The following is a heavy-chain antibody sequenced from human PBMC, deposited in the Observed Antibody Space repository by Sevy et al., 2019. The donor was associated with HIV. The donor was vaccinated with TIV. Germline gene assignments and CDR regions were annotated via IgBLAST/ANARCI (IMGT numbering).Heavy chain of an antibody. V-gene: IGHV3-15*01. D-gene: IGHD1-26*01. CDR1: GFTFSNAW. CDR2: IKSKTDGGTT. Sequence: GGSPRLSCAASGFTFSNAWMSWVRQAPGKGLEWVGRIKSKTDGGTTDYAAPVKGRFTISRDDSKNTLYLQMNSLKTEDTAVYYCTTVFSGSYPDAFDIWGQGTMVTVSS. J-gene: IGHJ3*02. CDR3: TTVFSGSYPDAFDI.